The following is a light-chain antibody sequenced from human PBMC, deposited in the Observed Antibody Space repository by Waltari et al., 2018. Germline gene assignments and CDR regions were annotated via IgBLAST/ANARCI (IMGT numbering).Light chain of an antibody. CDR3: SSYTSSSTYV. CDR2: DFS. Sequence: QSALPQPPSVSGPPGRRIPIPSPGPSMEVGGFNYFSWYQQHPGKAPKLMIYDFSKRPSGVSNRFSGSKSGHTASLTISGLQAEDEADYYCSSYTSSSTYVFGTGTKVTVL. J-gene: IGLJ1*01. V-gene: IGLV2-14*01. CDR1: SMEVGGFNY.